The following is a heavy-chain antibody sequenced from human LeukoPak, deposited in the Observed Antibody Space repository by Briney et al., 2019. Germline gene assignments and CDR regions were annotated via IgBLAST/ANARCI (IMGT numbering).Heavy chain of an antibody. Sequence: SETLSLTCTVSGGSFSSSNYNWGWIRQPPGKGLEGIGTIYYTGSTYYNPSLKSRVTISVDTSKKHFSLKLSSVTAADTAVYYCAREGEGVNSSGYSWFDPWGQGTLVTVSS. J-gene: IGHJ5*02. CDR1: GGSFSSSNYN. V-gene: IGHV4-39*07. D-gene: IGHD3-22*01. CDR2: IYYTGST. CDR3: AREGEGVNSSGYSWFDP.